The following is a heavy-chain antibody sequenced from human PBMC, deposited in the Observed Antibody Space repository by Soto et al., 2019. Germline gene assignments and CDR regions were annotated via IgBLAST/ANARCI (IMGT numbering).Heavy chain of an antibody. D-gene: IGHD1-26*01. CDR2: ISSNGGST. V-gene: IGHV3-64*01. J-gene: IGHJ4*02. CDR3: ARLGIVGATDY. CDR1: GFTFSSYA. Sequence: GGSLRLSCAASGFTFSSYAMHWVRQAPGKGLEYVSAISSNGGSTYYANSVKGRFTISRDNSKNTLYLQMGSLRAEDMAVYYCARLGIVGATDYWGQGTLVTVSS.